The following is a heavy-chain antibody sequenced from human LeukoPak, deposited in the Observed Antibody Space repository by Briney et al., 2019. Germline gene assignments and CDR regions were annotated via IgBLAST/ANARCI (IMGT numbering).Heavy chain of an antibody. J-gene: IGHJ6*02. Sequence: PGGSLRLSCAASGFTFDDYGMTWVPQAPGKGLEWVSGINWNGRSTGYADSVKGRFTISRDNAKNSLSLQMNSLRAEDTALYYCARDLHYYVAMDVWGQGTTVYV. CDR1: GFTFDDYG. CDR2: INWNGRST. CDR3: ARDLHYYVAMDV. D-gene: IGHD3-10*02. V-gene: IGHV3-20*04.